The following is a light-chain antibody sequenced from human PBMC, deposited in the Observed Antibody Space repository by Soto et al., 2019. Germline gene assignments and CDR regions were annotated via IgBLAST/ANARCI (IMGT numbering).Light chain of an antibody. J-gene: IGKJ1*01. Sequence: EIVLTESTGTLSLSPWERSTLSSVARHGVSSNLACYQQKPGQAPRLPIYGASTRATGIPARFSGSGSGTEFTLTISSLQSEDFAVYYCQQYNNWPTWTFGQGTKVDIK. CDR2: GAS. CDR1: HGVSSN. CDR3: QQYNNWPTWT. V-gene: IGKV3-15*01.